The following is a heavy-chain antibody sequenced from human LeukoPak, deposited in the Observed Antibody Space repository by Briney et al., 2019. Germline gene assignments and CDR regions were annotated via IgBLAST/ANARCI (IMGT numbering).Heavy chain of an antibody. D-gene: IGHD3-10*01. CDR3: ATMVQGVHTYFGS. V-gene: IGHV4-59*11. CDR1: GASISSHY. CDR2: IYYRGST. Sequence: ASETLSLTCTVSGASISSHYWSWIRQPPGKGLEWIGYIYYRGSTNYNPSLKSRVTISLDTSKNQFSLKLSSVTAADTAVYYCATMVQGVHTYFGSWGQGNLVAVSS. J-gene: IGHJ4*02.